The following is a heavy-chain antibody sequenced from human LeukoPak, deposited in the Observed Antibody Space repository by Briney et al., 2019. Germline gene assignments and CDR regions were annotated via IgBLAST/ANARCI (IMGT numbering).Heavy chain of an antibody. J-gene: IGHJ6*02. CDR1: GFNFDIFA. Sequence: QPGGSLRLSCVASGFNFDIFAMSWVRQAPGKGLEWVAVIWYDGSNKYYADSVKGRFTISRDNSKNTLYLQMNSLRAEDTAVYYCAGSSIAALPTVYYYYYYGMDVWGQGTTVTVSS. D-gene: IGHD6-6*01. CDR2: IWYDGSNK. V-gene: IGHV3-33*08. CDR3: AGSSIAALPTVYYYYYYGMDV.